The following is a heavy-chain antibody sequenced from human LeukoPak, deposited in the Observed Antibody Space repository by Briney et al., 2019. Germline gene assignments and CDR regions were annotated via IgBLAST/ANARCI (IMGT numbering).Heavy chain of an antibody. V-gene: IGHV1-8*01. J-gene: IGHJ1*01. CDR3: AADVAPGHFQH. Sequence: ALVKVSCKASGFTFTSHDYNWVRQATGQGLEWMGWMNPNSGNTGYAQKFQGRVTMTRDTSITTVYMELSSLTSEDTAVYYCAADVAPGHFQHWGQGTLVTVSS. CDR1: GFTFTSHD. D-gene: IGHD2-15*01. CDR2: MNPNSGNT.